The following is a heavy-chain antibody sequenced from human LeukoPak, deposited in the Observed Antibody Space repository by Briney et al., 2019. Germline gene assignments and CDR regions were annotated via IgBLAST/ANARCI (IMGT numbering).Heavy chain of an antibody. V-gene: IGHV1-2*02. CDR3: GRFSVKLDRGRLDP. D-gene: IGHD3-10*01. CDR2: INPNSGGT. Sequence: GASVKVSCKASGYTFTAYYMHWVRQAPGQGLEWMGWINPNSGGTNCAQKFQGRVTMTRDTSISTAYMELSRLRSDDTAVYYCGRFSVKLDRGRLDPWGQGTLVTVSS. J-gene: IGHJ5*02. CDR1: GYTFTAYY.